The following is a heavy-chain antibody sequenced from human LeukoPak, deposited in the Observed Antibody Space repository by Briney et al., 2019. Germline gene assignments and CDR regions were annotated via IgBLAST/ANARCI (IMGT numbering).Heavy chain of an antibody. CDR2: INHSGST. J-gene: IGHJ4*02. Sequence: SETLSLTCAVYGGSFSGYYWSWIRQPPGKGLEWIGEINHSGSTNYNPSLKSRVTISVDTSKNQFSLKLSSVTAADTAVYYCARGLHRRCFDYWGQGTLVTVSS. V-gene: IGHV4-34*01. CDR1: GGSFSGYY. D-gene: IGHD4-17*01. CDR3: ARGLHRRCFDY.